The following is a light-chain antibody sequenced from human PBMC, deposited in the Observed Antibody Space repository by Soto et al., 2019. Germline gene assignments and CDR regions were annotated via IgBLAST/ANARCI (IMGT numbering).Light chain of an antibody. CDR1: SSDVGGYNL. Sequence: QPVLTQPASVSGSPGQSITISCTGTSSDVGGYNLVSWYQQHPGKAPKLMIYEVSKRPSGVSNRFSGSKSGNTASLTISGLQAEDEADYYCCSDAGSRGVFGGGTKLTVL. J-gene: IGLJ3*02. CDR2: EVS. CDR3: CSDAGSRGV. V-gene: IGLV2-23*02.